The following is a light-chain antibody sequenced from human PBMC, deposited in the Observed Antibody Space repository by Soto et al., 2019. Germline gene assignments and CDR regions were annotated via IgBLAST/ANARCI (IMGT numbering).Light chain of an antibody. CDR1: QSVSSY. CDR2: DAS. V-gene: IGKV3-11*01. CDR3: QQRSNWPPIT. Sequence: EIVLTQSPATLSLSPGERATLSCRASQSVSSYLAWYQRKPGHAPRLLIYDASNRATGIPARFSGSGSGTDFTLTISSLEPEDFAVYYCQQRSNWPPITFGQGTRLEIK. J-gene: IGKJ5*01.